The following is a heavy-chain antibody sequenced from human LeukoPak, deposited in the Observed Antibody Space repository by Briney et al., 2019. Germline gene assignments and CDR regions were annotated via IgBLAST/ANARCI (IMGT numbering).Heavy chain of an antibody. CDR1: GGSISIYY. CDR3: ARDRGYYGSGSARFDP. V-gene: IGHV4-59*01. CDR2: IYYSGST. D-gene: IGHD3-10*01. J-gene: IGHJ5*02. Sequence: SETLSLTCTVSGGSISIYYWSWIRQPPGKGREWIGYIYYSGSTNYNPSLKSRVTISVDTSKNQSTLKLSSVTAADTVVYYCARDRGYYGSGSARFDPWGQGTLVTVSS.